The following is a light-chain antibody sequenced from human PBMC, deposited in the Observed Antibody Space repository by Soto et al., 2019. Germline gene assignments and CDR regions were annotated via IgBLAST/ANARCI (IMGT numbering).Light chain of an antibody. V-gene: IGKV3-20*01. CDR3: QQYGSSPYT. J-gene: IGKJ2*01. Sequence: EIVLTQSPGTLYLSPGERATLSCRASQSVSSSYLAWYQQKPGQATRLLIYGASSGATGIPDRFSGSGSGTDFTLTISRLEPEDFAVYYCQQYGSSPYTFGQGTKLEIK. CDR1: QSVSSSY. CDR2: GAS.